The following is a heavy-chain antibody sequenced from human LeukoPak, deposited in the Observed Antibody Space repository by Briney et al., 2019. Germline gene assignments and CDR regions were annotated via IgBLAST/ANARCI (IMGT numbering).Heavy chain of an antibody. CDR2: INHSGST. CDR3: ARAMVRGVIIGYFQH. D-gene: IGHD3-10*01. Sequence: PSETLSLTCAVYGGSFSGYYWSWIRQPPGKGLEWIGEINHSGSTNYNPSLKSRVTISVDTSKNQFSLKLSSVTAADTAVYYCARAMVRGVIIGYFQHWGQGTLVTVSS. V-gene: IGHV4-34*01. J-gene: IGHJ1*01. CDR1: GGSFSGYY.